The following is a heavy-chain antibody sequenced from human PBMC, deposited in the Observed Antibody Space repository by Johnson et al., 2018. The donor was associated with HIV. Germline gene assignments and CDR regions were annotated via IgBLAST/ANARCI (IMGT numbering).Heavy chain of an antibody. V-gene: IGHV3-20*04. CDR3: AKDQYGSSGRYAFDI. Sequence: EVQLVESGGGVVRPGGSLRLSCATSGFTFDDYGMSWVRQAPGKGLEWVSGISWSTGGIDYEDSVKGLFTISRDNSKNTLYLQMNSLRAEDTAVYYCAKDQYGSSGRYAFDIWGQGTMVTVSS. D-gene: IGHD3-10*01. CDR1: GFTFDDYG. J-gene: IGHJ3*02. CDR2: ISWSTGGI.